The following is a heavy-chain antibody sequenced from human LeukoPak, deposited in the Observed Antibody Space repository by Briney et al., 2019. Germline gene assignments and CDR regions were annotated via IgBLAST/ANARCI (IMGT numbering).Heavy chain of an antibody. CDR2: ISWNSGSI. CDR3: AKYRDGRNPFFYY. Sequence: GGSLRLSCAASGFTFDDYATHWVRQAPGKGLEWVSGISWNSGSIGYADSVKGRFTISRDNAKNSLYLQMNSLRAEDTALYYCAKYRDGRNPFFYYWGQGTLVTVSS. V-gene: IGHV3-9*01. J-gene: IGHJ4*02. CDR1: GFTFDDYA. D-gene: IGHD5-24*01.